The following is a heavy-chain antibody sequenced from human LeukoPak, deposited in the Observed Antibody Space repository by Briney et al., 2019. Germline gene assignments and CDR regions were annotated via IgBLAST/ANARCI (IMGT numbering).Heavy chain of an antibody. CDR1: GFTFSSYA. D-gene: IGHD4-17*01. Sequence: PGGSLRLSCAASGFTFSSYAISWVRQAPGKGLEWVSGISGSAGNTNYADSVKGRFTISRDNSKNTLYLQMNSLRVEDTAVYYCAKAQLRVTTGIDNWGQGTLVTVSS. CDR3: AKAQLRVTTGIDN. CDR2: ISGSAGNT. J-gene: IGHJ4*02. V-gene: IGHV3-23*01.